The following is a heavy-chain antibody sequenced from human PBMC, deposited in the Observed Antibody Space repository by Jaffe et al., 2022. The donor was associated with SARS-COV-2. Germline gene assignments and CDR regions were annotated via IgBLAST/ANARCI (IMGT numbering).Heavy chain of an antibody. CDR3: ARGGSAYEQYYYYYYMDV. CDR1: GFTFNNYV. V-gene: IGHV3-30*04. D-gene: IGHD5-12*01. CDR2: ISHDGANK. J-gene: IGHJ6*03. Sequence: QVHLVESGGGVVQPGRSLRLSCAASGFTFNNYVMYWVRQAPGKGLEWVALISHDGANKYYADSVRGRFTNSRDNSENTLHLQMNSLRADDTAVYYCARGGSAYEQYYYYYYMDVWGKGTMVTVSS.